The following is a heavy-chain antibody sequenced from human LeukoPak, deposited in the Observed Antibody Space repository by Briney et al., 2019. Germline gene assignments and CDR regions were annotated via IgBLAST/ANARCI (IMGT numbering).Heavy chain of an antibody. Sequence: SETLSLTCTVSGDSIISSGYYWGWIGQPPGKGLEWIGSIYYSGSTYYNPSLKSRVIISVDTSKNQFSLKLSSVTAADTALYFCARQRGLNEFDSWGQGTLVTVSS. CDR3: ARQRGLNEFDS. CDR1: GDSIISSGYY. J-gene: IGHJ4*02. V-gene: IGHV4-39*01. D-gene: IGHD1-1*01. CDR2: IYYSGST.